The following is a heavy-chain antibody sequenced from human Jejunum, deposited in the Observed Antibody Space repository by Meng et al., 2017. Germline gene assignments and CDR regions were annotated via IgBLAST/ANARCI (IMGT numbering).Heavy chain of an antibody. CDR2: INQNGRT. D-gene: IGHD2-15*01. CDR3: VRGRDPMVVGELDP. Sequence: QVHLRQWGAGLLKPSETLSLTCGVYGGSFNSYFWNWIRQPPGKGLEWIGEINQNGRTNYNPFLESRVTISMDKSKKEFSLRLASVTAADTALYYCVRGRDPMVVGELDPWGQGTLVTVSS. J-gene: IGHJ5*02. V-gene: IGHV4-34*01. CDR1: GGSFNSYF.